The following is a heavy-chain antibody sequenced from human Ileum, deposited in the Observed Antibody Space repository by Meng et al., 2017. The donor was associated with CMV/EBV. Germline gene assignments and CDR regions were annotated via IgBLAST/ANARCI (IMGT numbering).Heavy chain of an antibody. CDR3: ARGYSGSYYYFYY. D-gene: IGHD1-26*01. CDR2: ISSSGSTI. CDR1: GFTFSSYE. J-gene: IGHJ4*02. Sequence: GGSLRLSCAASGFTFSSYEMNWVRQAPGKGLEWVSYISSSGSTIYYADSVKGRFTISRDNAKNSLYLQMNSLRAEDTAVYYCARGYSGSYYYFYYWGQGTLVTVSS. V-gene: IGHV3-48*03.